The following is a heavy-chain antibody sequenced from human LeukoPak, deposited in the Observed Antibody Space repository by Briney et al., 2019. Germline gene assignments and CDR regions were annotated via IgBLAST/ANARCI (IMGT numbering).Heavy chain of an antibody. CDR2: ISYDGSNK. CDR1: GFTFSSYG. D-gene: IGHD3-22*01. J-gene: IGHJ4*02. V-gene: IGHV3-30*18. CDR3: AKSDSSGYYYGFSGDY. Sequence: GGSLRLSCAASGFTFSSYGMHWVRQAPGKGLEWVAVISYDGSNKYYADSVKGRFTISRDNSKNTLYLQMNSLRAEDTAVYYCAKSDSSGYYYGFSGDYWGQGTLVTVFS.